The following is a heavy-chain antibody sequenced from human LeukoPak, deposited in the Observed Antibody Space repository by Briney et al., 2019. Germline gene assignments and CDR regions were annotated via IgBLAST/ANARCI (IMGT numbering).Heavy chain of an antibody. CDR2: ISAYNGNT. J-gene: IGHJ3*02. CDR1: GYTFTSYG. D-gene: IGHD5-12*01. CDR3: ARVSVATITFGYAFDI. Sequence: EASVKVSCKASGYTFTSYGISWVRQAPGQGLEWMGWISAYNGNTNYAQKFQGRVTMTTDTSTSTAYMELRSLRSDDTAVYYCARVSVATITFGYAFDIWGQGTMVTVSS. V-gene: IGHV1-18*01.